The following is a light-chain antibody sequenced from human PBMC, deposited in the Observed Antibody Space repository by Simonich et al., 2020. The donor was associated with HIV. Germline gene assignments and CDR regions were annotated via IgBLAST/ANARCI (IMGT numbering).Light chain of an antibody. CDR1: QRFLYRSNNKNY. Sequence: DIVMTQSPDSLAVSLGERATIYCKSSQRFLYRSNNKNYLAWYQQKPGQPPKLLIYWASTREAGVPDRFSGSGSGTDFTLTISSLQAEDVAVYSCQQYYSTPRTFGQGTKVEIK. CDR2: WAS. CDR3: QQYYSTPRT. J-gene: IGKJ1*01. V-gene: IGKV4-1*01.